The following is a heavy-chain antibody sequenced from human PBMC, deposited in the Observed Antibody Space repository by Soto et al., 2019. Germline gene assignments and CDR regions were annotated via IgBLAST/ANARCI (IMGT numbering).Heavy chain of an antibody. D-gene: IGHD6-25*01. Sequence: PSETLSLTCTVSGGSLSIYYWTWIRQSPGKGLEWIGYVYFSGNTNYNPSLKSRVTISIDTSKNQFSLRLASVTAADTAFYYCGRVRPSGYVLSWGQGTLVTVSS. V-gene: IGHV4-59*01. J-gene: IGHJ5*02. CDR1: GGSLSIYY. CDR2: VYFSGNT. CDR3: GRVRPSGYVLS.